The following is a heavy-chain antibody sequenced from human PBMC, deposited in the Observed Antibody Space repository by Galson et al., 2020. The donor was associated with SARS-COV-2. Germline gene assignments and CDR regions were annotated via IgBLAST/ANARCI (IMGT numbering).Heavy chain of an antibody. V-gene: IGHV4-30-4*01. D-gene: IGHD5-18*01. CDR1: GGSVSSGDYY. CDR2: IYYTGST. Sequence: SETLSLTCTVSGGSVSSGDYYWTWIRQPPGKGLEWIGYIYYTGSTYYSPSLKSRLTISVDTSKNHFSLKLTSVTAADTAVYYCASGDSYGPSHFDDWGQGTLVTVSS. J-gene: IGHJ4*02. CDR3: ASGDSYGPSHFDD.